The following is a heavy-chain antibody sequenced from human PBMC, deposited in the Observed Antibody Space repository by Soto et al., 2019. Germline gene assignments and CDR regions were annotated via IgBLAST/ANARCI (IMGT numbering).Heavy chain of an antibody. CDR2: INHGRST. CDR3: ARGGGKSGYFFDY. D-gene: IGHD5-12*01. J-gene: IGHJ4*02. Sequence: QVQLRHWGAGLLKPSETLSLRCAVYGGSLSDYSWSWIRQSPEKGLEWIGEINHGRSTKYNPSLKSRVTISVDTSKNQVSLILTSATAADTAVYRCARGGGKSGYFFDYWGRGTLVTVSS. V-gene: IGHV4-34*02. CDR1: GGSLSDYS.